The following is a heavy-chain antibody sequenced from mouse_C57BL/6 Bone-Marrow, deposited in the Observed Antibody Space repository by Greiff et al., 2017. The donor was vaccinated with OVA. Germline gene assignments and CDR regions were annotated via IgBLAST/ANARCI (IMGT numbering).Heavy chain of an antibody. CDR1: GYAFTNYL. CDR2: INPGSGGT. J-gene: IGHJ3*01. CDR3: ARRPAWFAY. V-gene: IGHV1-54*01. Sequence: QVQLQQSGAELVRPGTSVKVSCKASGYAFTNYLIEWVKQRPGQGLEWIGVINPGSGGTNYNEKFKGKATQTADKSSSTAYMQLSSLTSEDSAVYFCARRPAWFAYWGQGTLVTVSA.